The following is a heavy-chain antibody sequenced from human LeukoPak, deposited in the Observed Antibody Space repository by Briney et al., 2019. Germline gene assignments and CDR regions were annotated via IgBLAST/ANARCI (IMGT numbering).Heavy chain of an antibody. CDR3: ARSQVGYRSGGSCLGLDP. Sequence: ASVKVSCKASGYTFTGYYMHWVRQAPGQGLEWMGWINPNSGGTNYAQKFQGRVTMTRDTSISTVYMELSRLRSDDTAVYYCARSQVGYRSGGSCLGLDPWGQGTLVTVSS. J-gene: IGHJ5*02. CDR2: INPNSGGT. V-gene: IGHV1-2*02. CDR1: GYTFTGYY. D-gene: IGHD2-15*01.